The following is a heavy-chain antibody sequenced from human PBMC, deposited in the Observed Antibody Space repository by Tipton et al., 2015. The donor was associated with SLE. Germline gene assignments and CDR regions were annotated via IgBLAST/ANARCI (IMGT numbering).Heavy chain of an antibody. V-gene: IGHV4-39*07. CDR1: GGSISSSSYY. CDR2: IYYSGST. J-gene: IGHJ6*03. CDR3: ARDRYYGSGRNDYCYMDV. D-gene: IGHD3-10*01. Sequence: TLSLTCTVSGGSISSSSYYWGWIRQPLGRGLEWIGSIYYSGSTYYNPSLKSRVNISLDTSKKQFSLKLSSVPAADTAVYYCARDRYYGSGRNDYCYMDVWGKGTTVTVSS.